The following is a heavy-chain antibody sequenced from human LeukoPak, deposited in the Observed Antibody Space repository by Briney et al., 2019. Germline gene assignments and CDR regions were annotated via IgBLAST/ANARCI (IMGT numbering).Heavy chain of an antibody. V-gene: IGHV3-23*01. CDR3: AKDVESGRSADY. CDR1: GFTFDDYG. CDR2: ISGSGGGT. Sequence: GGSLRLSCAASGFTFDDYGMSWVRQAPGKGLEWVSTISGSGGGTYYADSVKGRFTLSRDNSMNTLYLQMNSLRAEDTAVYYCAKDVESGRSADYWGQGTLVTVSS. J-gene: IGHJ4*02. D-gene: IGHD3-10*01.